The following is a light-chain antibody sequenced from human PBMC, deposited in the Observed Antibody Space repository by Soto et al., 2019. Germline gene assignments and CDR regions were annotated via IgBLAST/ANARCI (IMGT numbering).Light chain of an antibody. CDR2: GAS. CDR3: QQYNTRWT. CDR1: QSVGSN. Sequence: EIVMTQSPATLSVSPGERATLSCRARQSVGSNLAWYQQKPGQAPRLLIYGASTRAAGIPARFSGSGFGTEVTLIISSLQSEDSAVYFCQQYNTRWTFGPGTKVEIK. V-gene: IGKV3-15*01. J-gene: IGKJ1*01.